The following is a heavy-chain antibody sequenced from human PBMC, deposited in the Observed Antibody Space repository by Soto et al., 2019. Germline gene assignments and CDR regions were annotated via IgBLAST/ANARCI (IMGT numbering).Heavy chain of an antibody. D-gene: IGHD2-21*02. V-gene: IGHV1-3*05. CDR1: GYTFTSYA. CDR3: ARSILVVTALDY. CDR2: INAGNGNT. Sequence: QVQLVQSGAEEKKPGASVKVSCKASGYTFTSYAMHWVRQAPGQRLEWMGWINAGNGNTKYSQKFQGRVTITRDTSASTADMERSSLRSEDTAVYYCARSILVVTALDYWGQGTLVTVSS. J-gene: IGHJ4*02.